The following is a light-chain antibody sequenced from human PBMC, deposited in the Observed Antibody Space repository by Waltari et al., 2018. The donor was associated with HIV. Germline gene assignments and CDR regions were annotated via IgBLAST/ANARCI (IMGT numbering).Light chain of an antibody. CDR3: QQYFTTPWT. CDR2: CAS. CDR1: TSLLYSPNNMNF. J-gene: IGKJ1*01. Sequence: VMSQPPDSLTVSLGEGASIHCRSNTSLLYSPNNMNFLVWYQQKPGQPPTLLIYCASSRESGVPARFSGSGSGTNFTLTISSLQPEDVATYFCQQYFTTPWTFGQGTKVE. V-gene: IGKV4-1*01.